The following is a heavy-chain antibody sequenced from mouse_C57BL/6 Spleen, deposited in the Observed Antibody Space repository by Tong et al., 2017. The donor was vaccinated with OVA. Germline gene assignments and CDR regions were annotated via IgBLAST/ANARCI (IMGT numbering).Heavy chain of an antibody. CDR1: GFTFNTYA. D-gene: IGHD1-1*01. CDR2: IRSKSSNYAT. V-gene: IGHV10-3*01. J-gene: IGHJ1*03. Sequence: EVQLQESGGGLVQPKGSLKLSCAASGFTFNTYAMHWVRQAPGKGLEWVARIRSKSSNYATYYADSVKDRFTISRDDSQSMLYLQMNNLKTEDTAMYYCVRVGYYGSSPLWYFDVWGTGTTVTVSS. CDR3: VRVGYYGSSPLWYFDV.